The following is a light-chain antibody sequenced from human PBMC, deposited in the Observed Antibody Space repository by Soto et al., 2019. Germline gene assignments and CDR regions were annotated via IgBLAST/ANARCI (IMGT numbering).Light chain of an antibody. J-gene: IGLJ1*01. CDR2: EVS. V-gene: IGLV2-23*02. CDR1: SSDVGSYNL. Sequence: QSALTQPASVSVSPGQSLTISCTGTSSDVGSYNLVSWFQKNTGKASILMIYEVSKRPSGVSNRFSGSKSGNTASLTISGLQVEDEADYYCCSYAGSSTYVFGTVTKVTVL. CDR3: CSYAGSSTYV.